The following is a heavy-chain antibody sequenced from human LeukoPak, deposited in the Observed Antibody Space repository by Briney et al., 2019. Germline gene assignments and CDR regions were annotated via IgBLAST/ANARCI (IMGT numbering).Heavy chain of an antibody. J-gene: IGHJ3*02. V-gene: IGHV3-21*01. CDR3: ARAGGSSSYLDAFDI. D-gene: IGHD6-6*01. CDR2: ISSSSSYI. Sequence: PGGSLRLSCAASGFTFSSYSMNWVRQAPGKGLEWVSSISSSSSYIYYADSVKGRFTISRDNAKNSLYLQMNSLRAEDTAVYYCARAGGSSSYLDAFDIWGQGTMVTVSS. CDR1: GFTFSSYS.